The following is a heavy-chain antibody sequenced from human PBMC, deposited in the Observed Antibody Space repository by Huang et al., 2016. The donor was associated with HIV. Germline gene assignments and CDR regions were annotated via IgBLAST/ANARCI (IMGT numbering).Heavy chain of an antibody. V-gene: IGHV3-30*02. J-gene: IGHJ3*02. Sequence: QVQLVESGGGVVQPGGSLRLSCETSKFRFSEYGMQWVRQAPGKGLEWVTFIRHDGKHKYYADSVKGRFSVSRDNSKNTLYLQMDSLKDEDTALYLCAKDFYDRSGQQYLGAFDIWGQGTMVTVS. CDR3: AKDFYDRSGQQYLGAFDI. CDR1: KFRFSEYG. CDR2: IRHDGKHK. D-gene: IGHD3-22*01.